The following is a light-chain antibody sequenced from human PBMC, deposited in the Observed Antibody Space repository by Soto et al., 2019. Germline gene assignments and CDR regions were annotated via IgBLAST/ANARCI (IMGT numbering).Light chain of an antibody. CDR3: QKYNSAPRT. J-gene: IGKJ1*01. V-gene: IGKV1-27*01. CDR1: QGISNN. CDR2: AAS. Sequence: DIQMTQSPSSLSASVGDRVTITCRASQGISNNLAWYQQKPGKVPKLLIYAASTLQSGVPPRFSGSGSGTDFTLTISSLQPEDLATYYCQKYNSAPRTFGQGTKVEIK.